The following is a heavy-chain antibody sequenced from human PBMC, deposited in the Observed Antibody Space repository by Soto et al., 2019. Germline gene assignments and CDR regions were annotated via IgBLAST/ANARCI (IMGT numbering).Heavy chain of an antibody. Sequence: GGSLRLSCAASGFSLSPHAMNWVRQAPGKGLEWVSAISSSSNYIYYADSVKGRFTISRDNSKNTLYLQMNSLRAEDTAVYYCAKESPYIVVVPAAIDYWGQGTLVTVSS. D-gene: IGHD2-2*01. V-gene: IGHV3-23*01. CDR3: AKESPYIVVVPAAIDY. J-gene: IGHJ4*02. CDR1: GFSLSPHA. CDR2: ISSSSNYI.